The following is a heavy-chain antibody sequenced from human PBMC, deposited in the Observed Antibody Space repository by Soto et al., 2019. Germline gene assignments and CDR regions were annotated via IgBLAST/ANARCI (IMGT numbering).Heavy chain of an antibody. Sequence: PGGSLRLSCAASGFTFSDYYMSWIRQAPGKGLEWVSYITSSTRTTYYAVSVKGRFTISRDNANNALSLQMNSLRAEDTAVYYCARDMLGGSRYGYFDPWGQGTLVTVSS. CDR2: ITSSTRTT. V-gene: IGHV3-11*01. CDR3: ARDMLGGSRYGYFDP. J-gene: IGHJ5*02. CDR1: GFTFSDYY. D-gene: IGHD5-12*01.